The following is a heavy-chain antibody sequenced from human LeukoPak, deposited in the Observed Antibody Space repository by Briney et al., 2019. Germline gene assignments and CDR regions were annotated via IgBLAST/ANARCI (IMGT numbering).Heavy chain of an antibody. V-gene: IGHV4-59*01. CDR3: ARDNGGTAMAYYYYYYMDV. Sequence: SETLSLTCTVSGGSISSYYWSWIRQPPGKGLEWIGYIYYSGSTNYKPSLKSRVTISVDTSKNQFSLKLSSVTAADTAVYYCARDNGGTAMAYYYYYYMDVWGKGTTVTVSS. CDR2: IYYSGST. D-gene: IGHD5-18*01. CDR1: GGSISSYY. J-gene: IGHJ6*03.